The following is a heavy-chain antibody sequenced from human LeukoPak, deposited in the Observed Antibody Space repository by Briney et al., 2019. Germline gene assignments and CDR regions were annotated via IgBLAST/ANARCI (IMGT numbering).Heavy chain of an antibody. CDR3: TRDDHGLLDY. J-gene: IGHJ4*02. Sequence: ASMKVSCKTSGYTFTAYYIHWVRQAPGQGLEWMEWVCPKTGATKYAQNFQGRVTMTRDTSVSTVYMDLSGLTSDDTAIYFCTRDDHGLLDYWGQGTLVTVSS. V-gene: IGHV1-2*02. CDR1: GYTFTAYY. D-gene: IGHD1-14*01. CDR2: VCPKTGAT.